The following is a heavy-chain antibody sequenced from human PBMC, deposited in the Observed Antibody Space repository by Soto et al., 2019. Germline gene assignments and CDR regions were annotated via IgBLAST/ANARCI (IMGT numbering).Heavy chain of an antibody. CDR3: AKRFSTVLMVYATDH. CDR1: GFTFSNYP. D-gene: IGHD2-8*01. CDR2: ISGGGGNT. J-gene: IGHJ5*02. Sequence: GGSLRLSCAASGFTFSNYPMSWVRQAPGKGLEWVSVISGGGGNTDYADSVKGRFTVSRDNFKNALYLQMNSLRAEDTALYYCAKRFSTVLMVYATDHWGQGTRVTVSS. V-gene: IGHV3-23*01.